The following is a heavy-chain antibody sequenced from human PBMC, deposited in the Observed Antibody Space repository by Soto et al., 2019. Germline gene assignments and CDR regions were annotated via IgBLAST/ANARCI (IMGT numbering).Heavy chain of an antibody. CDR1: GYTFTGYY. CDR3: ARAHPAYYFDF. Sequence: GASVKGSCKAAGYTFTGYYMHWVRQAPGQGLEWMGWINPNSGGTNYAQKFQGWVTMTRDTSISTAYMELSRLRSDDTAVYYCARAHPAYYFDFWGQGTLVIVSS. J-gene: IGHJ4*02. V-gene: IGHV1-2*04. CDR2: INPNSGGT.